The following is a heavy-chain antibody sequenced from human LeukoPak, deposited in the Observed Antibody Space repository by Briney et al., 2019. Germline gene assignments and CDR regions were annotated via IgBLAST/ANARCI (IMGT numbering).Heavy chain of an antibody. J-gene: IGHJ4*02. D-gene: IGHD6-19*01. CDR2: ISYDGSNK. CDR3: AKLLLEQWLVLGY. V-gene: IGHV3-30-3*02. CDR1: GFTFSNYA. Sequence: GGSLRLSCAASGFTFSNYAIHWVRQAPGKGLEWVAVISYDGSNKYYADSVKGRFTISRDNSKNTLYLQMNSLRAEDTAVYYCAKLLLEQWLVLGYWGQGTLVTVSS.